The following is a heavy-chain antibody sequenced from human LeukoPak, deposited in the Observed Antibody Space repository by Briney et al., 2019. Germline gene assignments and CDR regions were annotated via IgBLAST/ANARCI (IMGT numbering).Heavy chain of an antibody. J-gene: IGHJ4*02. CDR3: VRESGGYYGGAFDY. D-gene: IGHD3-22*01. V-gene: IGHV1-46*01. Sequence: ASVKVSCKAFGYTFTSNYMHWVRQAPGQGPEWMGVISPSGGSTTYAQKLQGRVTMTTDTSTSTAYMELRSLRSDDTAVYYCVRESGGYYGGAFDYWGQGTLVTVSS. CDR2: ISPSGGST. CDR1: GYTFTSNY.